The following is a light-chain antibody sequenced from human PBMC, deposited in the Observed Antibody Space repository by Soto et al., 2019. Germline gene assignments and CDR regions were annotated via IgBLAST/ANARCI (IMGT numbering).Light chain of an antibody. J-gene: IGLJ1*01. Sequence: QSVLTQPPSVSGAPGQTVTISCTGSTSNIGAGYDVHWYQQLPGTAPRLLISSHNNRPSGVPDRFSGSKSGTSASLAISGLQSEDEADYYCAAWDDSLTYVFGTGTKLTVL. V-gene: IGLV1-40*01. CDR3: AAWDDSLTYV. CDR2: SHN. CDR1: TSNIGAGYD.